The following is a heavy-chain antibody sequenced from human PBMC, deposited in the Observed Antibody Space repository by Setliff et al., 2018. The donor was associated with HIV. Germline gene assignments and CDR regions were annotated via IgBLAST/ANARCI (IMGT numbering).Heavy chain of an antibody. D-gene: IGHD4-17*01. V-gene: IGHV1-69*06. CDR3: ARRATTGDYHHFFDY. CDR1: GGTFGSYA. Sequence: SVKVSCKASGGTFGSYAISWVRQAPGQGLEWLGGIIPIFETTNYAQKFQGRVTITADKSTSTVYMELRSLVSDDTAVYYCARRATTGDYHHFFDYWGQGTLVTVSS. CDR2: IIPIFETT. J-gene: IGHJ4*02.